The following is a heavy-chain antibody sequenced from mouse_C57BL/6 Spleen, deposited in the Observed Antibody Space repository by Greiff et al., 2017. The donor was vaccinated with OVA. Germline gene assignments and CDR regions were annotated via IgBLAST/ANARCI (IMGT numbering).Heavy chain of an antibody. CDR1: GYAFSSYW. J-gene: IGHJ2*01. V-gene: IGHV1-80*01. CDR3: ARYRTTVVPFDY. CDR2: IYPGDGDT. Sequence: QVQLQQSGAELVKPGASVKISCKASGYAFSSYWMNWVKQRPGKGLEWIGQIYPGDGDTNYNGKFKGKATLTADKSSSTAYMQLSSLTSEDSAVYFSARYRTTVVPFDYWGQGTTLTVSS. D-gene: IGHD1-1*01.